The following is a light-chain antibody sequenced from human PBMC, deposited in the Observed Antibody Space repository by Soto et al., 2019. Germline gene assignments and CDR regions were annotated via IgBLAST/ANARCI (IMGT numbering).Light chain of an antibody. CDR3: RQYQSYWT. CDR2: QAS. V-gene: IGKV1-5*03. Sequence: DIQMTQSPSTLSASVGDRVSITCRASQSISRQLAWYQQKPGKAPNLLIYQASNLESGVPSSFSGSGSGREFTLIISSLQPDELDTCFLRQYQSYWTFGQGNKVEV. CDR1: QSISRQ. J-gene: IGKJ1*01.